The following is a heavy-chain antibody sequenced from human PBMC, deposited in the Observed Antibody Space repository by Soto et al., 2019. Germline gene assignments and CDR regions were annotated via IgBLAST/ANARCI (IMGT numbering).Heavy chain of an antibody. D-gene: IGHD3-3*01. J-gene: IGHJ4*02. CDR2: IYYSGST. CDR3: ARESIFGVVIGY. V-gene: IGHV4-30-4*01. CDR1: GGSISSGDYY. Sequence: NPSETLSLTCTVSGGSISSGDYYWSWIRQPPGKGLEWIGYIYYSGSTYYNPSLKSRVTISVDTSKNQFSLKLSSVTAADTAVYYCARESIFGVVIGYWGQGTLVTAPQ.